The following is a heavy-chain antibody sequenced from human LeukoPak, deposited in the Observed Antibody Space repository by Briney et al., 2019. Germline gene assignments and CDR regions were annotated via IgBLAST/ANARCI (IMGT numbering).Heavy chain of an antibody. CDR2: INSDGSST. Sequence: PGGSLRLSCAASGFTFSSYWMHWVRQAPGKGLVWVSRINSDGSSTSYADSVKGRFTISRDNAKNTLYLQMNSLRAEDTAVYYCAREGYYYGMDVWGQGNPGHRLL. V-gene: IGHV3-74*01. CDR3: AREGYYYGMDV. J-gene: IGHJ6*02. CDR1: GFTFSSYW.